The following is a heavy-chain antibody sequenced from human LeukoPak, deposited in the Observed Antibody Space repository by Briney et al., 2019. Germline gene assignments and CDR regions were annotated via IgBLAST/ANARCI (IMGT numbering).Heavy chain of an antibody. CDR1: GGSFSGYY. CDR2: INHSGST. CDR3: ARGGRSLVAAQFDL. D-gene: IGHD2-15*01. V-gene: IGHV4-34*01. J-gene: IGHJ2*01. Sequence: SETLSLACAVYGGSFSGYYWSWIRQPPGKGLEWIGEINHSGSTNYNPSLKSRVTISVDTSKNQFSLKLSSVTAADTAVYYCARGGRSLVAAQFDLWGRGTLVTVSS.